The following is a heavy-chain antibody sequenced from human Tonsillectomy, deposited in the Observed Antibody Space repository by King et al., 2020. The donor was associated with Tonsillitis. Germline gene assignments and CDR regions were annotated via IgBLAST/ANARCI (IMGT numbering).Heavy chain of an antibody. Sequence: EVQLVESGGGLVQPGGSLRLSCAASGFTVSSNYMNWVRQAPGKGLEWVSIIYSGGRTYYADSVKGRFTISRDNSKNTLYLQMNSLRAEDTAVYYCARGKTIFGALDWFDPWGQGTWSPSPQ. V-gene: IGHV3-66*01. J-gene: IGHJ5*02. D-gene: IGHD3-3*01. CDR3: ARGKTIFGALDWFDP. CDR1: GFTVSSNY. CDR2: IYSGGRT.